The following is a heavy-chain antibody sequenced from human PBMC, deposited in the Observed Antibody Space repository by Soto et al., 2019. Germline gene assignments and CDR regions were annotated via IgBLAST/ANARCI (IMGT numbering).Heavy chain of an antibody. D-gene: IGHD3-3*01. CDR1: GGSFSGYY. CDR3: ARGFKVLWIFGVVITIPFDY. CDR2: INHSGCT. Sequence: ASETLSLTCAVYGGSFSGYYWSWIRQPPGKGVEWIGEINHSGCTNYNPSLKSRVTISVDTSKNQFSLKLSSVTAADTAVYYCARGFKVLWIFGVVITIPFDYWGQGTLVTVSS. V-gene: IGHV4-34*01. J-gene: IGHJ4*02.